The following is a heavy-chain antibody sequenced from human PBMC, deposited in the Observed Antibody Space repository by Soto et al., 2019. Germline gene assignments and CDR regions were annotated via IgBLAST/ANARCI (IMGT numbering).Heavy chain of an antibody. CDR2: IIPIPGTA. J-gene: IGHJ6*02. Sequence: QVQLVQSGAEGKKPGSSVEVSCKASGGTFGSYAISWVRQAPGQGLECMGGIIPIPGTANYAQKFQGRVTIAADESTSTDYMELSSLRSEDTAVYYCARSQGSSTSLEIYYYYYYGMDVWGQGTTVTVSS. D-gene: IGHD2-2*01. CDR3: ARSQGSSTSLEIYYYYYYGMDV. V-gene: IGHV1-69*01. CDR1: GGTFGSYA.